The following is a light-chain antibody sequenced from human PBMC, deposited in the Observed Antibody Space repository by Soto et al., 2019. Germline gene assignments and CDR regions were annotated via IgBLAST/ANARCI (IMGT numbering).Light chain of an antibody. V-gene: IGKV3D-20*01. CDR1: QSVRSN. Sequence: QSACALSFTPRVRATLYCRASQSVRSNLAWYQQKPGLAPRLILYDTSFRATGIPDRFSGSGSGTDFTLTISRLDPDDFAVYYCQPYCSSPSFGQGTKVDNK. CDR3: QPYCSSPS. CDR2: DTS. J-gene: IGKJ1*01.